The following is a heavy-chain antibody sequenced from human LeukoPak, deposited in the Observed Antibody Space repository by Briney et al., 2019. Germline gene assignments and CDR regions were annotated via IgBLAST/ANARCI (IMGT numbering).Heavy chain of an antibody. CDR3: ARDQYDTWSRRGNFDS. Sequence: GGSLRLSCVGSGFTFRSHAMSWVRQAPGKGLEWVANIKLDGSEKNYVDSVKGRFTISRDNTKNSLYLQMNSLRVEDTAVFYCARDQYDTWSRRGNFDSWGQGTLVIVSS. CDR2: IKLDGSEK. CDR1: GFTFRSHA. V-gene: IGHV3-7*03. J-gene: IGHJ4*02. D-gene: IGHD3-3*01.